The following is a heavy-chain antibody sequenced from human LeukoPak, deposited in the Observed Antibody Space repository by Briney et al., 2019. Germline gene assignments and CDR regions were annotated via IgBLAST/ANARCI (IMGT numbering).Heavy chain of an antibody. Sequence: PGGSLRLSCAASGFTFSNYWMSWVRQAPGKGLEWVANIKQDGGEKYYVDSVKGRFTISRDNAENSLSLQMNSLRAEDSAVYFCAREGFRSHSGYYYYDMDVWGQGTTVTVSS. D-gene: IGHD6-25*01. V-gene: IGHV3-7*01. CDR2: IKQDGGEK. J-gene: IGHJ6*02. CDR3: AREGFRSHSGYYYYDMDV. CDR1: GFTFSNYW.